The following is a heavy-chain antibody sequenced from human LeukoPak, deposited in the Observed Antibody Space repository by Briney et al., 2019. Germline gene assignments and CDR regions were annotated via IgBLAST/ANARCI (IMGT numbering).Heavy chain of an antibody. V-gene: IGHV4-39*01. CDR2: INHSGST. Sequence: NPSETLSLTCTVSGGSISSSSYSWSWIRQPPGKGLEWIGEINHSGSTNYNPSLKSRVTISVDTPKNQFSLKLSSVTAADTAVYYCAGDSGYDYGQYYFDYWGQGTLVTVSS. CDR1: GGSISSSSYS. CDR3: AGDSGYDYGQYYFDY. J-gene: IGHJ4*02. D-gene: IGHD5-12*01.